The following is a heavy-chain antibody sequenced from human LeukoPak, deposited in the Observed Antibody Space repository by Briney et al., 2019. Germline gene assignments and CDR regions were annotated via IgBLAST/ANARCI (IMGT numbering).Heavy chain of an antibody. CDR2: IRSKADSYAT. V-gene: IGHV3-73*01. Sequence: GGSLRLSCAASGFTFSDSAIHWVRQASGKGLEWVGRIRSKADSYATTYGASVKGRFTISRDDSQNTAYLHMNSLKTEDTAVYYCTREYSSGWPFDYWGQGTLATVSS. J-gene: IGHJ4*02. D-gene: IGHD6-19*01. CDR3: TREYSSGWPFDY. CDR1: GFTFSDSA.